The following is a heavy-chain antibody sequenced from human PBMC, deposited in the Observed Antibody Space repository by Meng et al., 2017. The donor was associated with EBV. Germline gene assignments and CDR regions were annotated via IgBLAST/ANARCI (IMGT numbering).Heavy chain of an antibody. D-gene: IGHD3-10*01. CDR2: FLPRLGAP. V-gene: IGHV1-69*01. CDR1: GCPFRYYA. CDR3: ASESGRGYTPDY. J-gene: IGHJ4*02. Sequence: VQLGQSAAEVKKPGSSVKVSCKTSGCPFRYYAISWVRQAPGQGLEWLGGFLPRLGAPNYAQKFHGRVKITADESTSTHYMDLSSLRSEDTAIYYCASESGRGYTPDYWGQGTLVTVSS.